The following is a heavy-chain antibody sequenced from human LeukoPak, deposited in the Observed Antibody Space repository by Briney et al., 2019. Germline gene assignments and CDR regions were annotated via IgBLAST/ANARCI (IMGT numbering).Heavy chain of an antibody. J-gene: IGHJ4*02. Sequence: GGSLRLSCAASGFTFSISAMSWVRQAPGKGLEWVSSLSHGGSSLYYADSVKGRFTISRDNFKNTLYLQMNGLRAEDTAVYYCAKGGTAFDYWGQGALVTVSS. V-gene: IGHV3-23*01. CDR1: GFTFSISA. CDR2: LSHGGSSL. CDR3: AKGGTAFDY. D-gene: IGHD2-21*02.